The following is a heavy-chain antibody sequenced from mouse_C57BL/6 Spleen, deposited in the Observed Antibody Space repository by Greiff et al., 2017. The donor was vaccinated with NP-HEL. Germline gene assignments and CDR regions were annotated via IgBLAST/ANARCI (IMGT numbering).Heavy chain of an antibody. CDR2: ISNGGGST. D-gene: IGHD2-4*01. CDR1: GFTFSDYY. Sequence: EVKLMESGGGLVQPGGSLKLSCAASGFTFSDYYMYWVRQTPEKRLEWVAYISNGGGSTYYPDTVKGRFTISRDNAKNTLYLQMSRLKSEDTAMYYCARHGDYGAMDYWGQGTSVTVSS. V-gene: IGHV5-12*01. J-gene: IGHJ4*01. CDR3: ARHGDYGAMDY.